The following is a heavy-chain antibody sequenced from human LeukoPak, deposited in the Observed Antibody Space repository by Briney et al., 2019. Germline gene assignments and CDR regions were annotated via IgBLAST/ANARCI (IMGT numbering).Heavy chain of an antibody. D-gene: IGHD5-18*01. Sequence: GGSLRLSCAASGFTFNMYTMNWVRQAPGKGLEWVSSISSSGVYIYYADSVKGRFTISRDNAKNSLYLQMNSLRADDTAVYYCARDRRLQLWSPAGFDYWGQGTLVTASS. CDR1: GFTFNMYT. CDR3: ARDRRLQLWSPAGFDY. J-gene: IGHJ4*02. CDR2: ISSSGVYI. V-gene: IGHV3-21*01.